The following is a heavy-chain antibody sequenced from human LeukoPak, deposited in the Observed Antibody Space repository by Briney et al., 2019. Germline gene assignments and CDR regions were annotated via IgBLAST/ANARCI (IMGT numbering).Heavy chain of an antibody. CDR1: GFTFSSYS. Sequence: KTGGSLRLSCAGSGFTFSSYSMTWVRQAPGKGLEWVSSISSSSSYIFYADSMKGRFTTSRDNAKNALYLQMNSLRAEDTAVYYCARDERSYQSSVYYFEPWGYWVQGTLVTVSS. CDR2: ISSSSSYI. J-gene: IGHJ4*02. V-gene: IGHV3-21*01. CDR3: ARDERSYQSSVYYFEPWGY. D-gene: IGHD3-22*01.